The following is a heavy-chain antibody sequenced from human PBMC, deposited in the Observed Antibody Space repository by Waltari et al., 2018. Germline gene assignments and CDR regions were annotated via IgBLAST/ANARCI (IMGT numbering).Heavy chain of an antibody. CDR3: AKQASTVTADWYFDL. J-gene: IGHJ2*01. V-gene: IGHV4-39*07. Sequence: QLQLQESGPGLVKPSETLSLTCTVSGGSISSSSYYWGWIRQPPGKGLEWIGSIYYSGSTYYNPSLKGRVTISVDTSKNQFSLKLSSVTAEDTAVYYCAKQASTVTADWYFDLWGRGTLVTVSS. CDR2: IYYSGST. CDR1: GGSISSSSYY. D-gene: IGHD4-17*01.